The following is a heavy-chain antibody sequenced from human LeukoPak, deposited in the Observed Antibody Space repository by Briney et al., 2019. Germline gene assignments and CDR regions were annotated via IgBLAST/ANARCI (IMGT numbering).Heavy chain of an antibody. CDR2: INHSGST. V-gene: IGHV4-34*01. CDR1: VGSFSGYY. CDR3: ARETIAAYIQS. D-gene: IGHD6-25*01. Sequence: SETLSLTCAVYVGSFSGYYWSWIRQRPGKGLEWMGEINHSGSTNYNPSLKSRVTISVDTSKNQFSLKLSSVTAADTAVYYCARETIAAYIQSWGQGTLVTVSS. J-gene: IGHJ5*02.